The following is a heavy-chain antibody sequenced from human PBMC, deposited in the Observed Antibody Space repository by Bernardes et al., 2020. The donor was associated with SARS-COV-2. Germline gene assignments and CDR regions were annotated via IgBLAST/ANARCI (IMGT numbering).Heavy chain of an antibody. CDR1: GYTFTAFY. Sequence: ASVKVSCKASGYTFTAFYVHWVRQAPGQGPEWMGWINPNSGGTKYAQKVQGRVTLTRDTSISTAYMELSSLRSDDTAVYYCARDRSAAGGTAFDSWGQGTLDTVAGYNYGCSYWGQGTLVTVSS. J-gene: IGHJ4*02. V-gene: IGHV1-2*02. CDR3: ARDRSAAGGTAFDSWGQGTLDTVAGYNYGCSY. D-gene: IGHD5-18*01. CDR2: INPNSGGT.